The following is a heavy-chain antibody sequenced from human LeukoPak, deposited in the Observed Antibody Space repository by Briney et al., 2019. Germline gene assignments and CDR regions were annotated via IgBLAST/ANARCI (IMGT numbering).Heavy chain of an antibody. Sequence: SLKVSCKASGGTFSSYAISWVRQAPGQGLEWMGGIIPIFGTANYAQKFQGRVTITADKSTSTAYMELSSLRSEDTAVYYCGRGAGGSYWDYWGQGTLVTVSS. CDR2: IIPIFGTA. V-gene: IGHV1-69*06. CDR3: GRGAGGSYWDY. D-gene: IGHD1-26*01. J-gene: IGHJ4*02. CDR1: GGTFSSYA.